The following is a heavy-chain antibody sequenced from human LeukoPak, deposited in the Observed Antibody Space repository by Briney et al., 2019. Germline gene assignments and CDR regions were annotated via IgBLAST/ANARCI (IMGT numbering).Heavy chain of an antibody. Sequence: GGSLRLSCAASGFTFSSYAMHWVRQAPGKGLEWVAVISYDGSNKYYADSVKGRFTISRDNSKNTLYLQMNSLKTEDTAVYYCTTSLDTAMVTLDYWGQGTLVTVSS. J-gene: IGHJ4*02. V-gene: IGHV3-30-3*01. D-gene: IGHD5-18*01. CDR3: TTSLDTAMVTLDY. CDR1: GFTFSSYA. CDR2: ISYDGSNK.